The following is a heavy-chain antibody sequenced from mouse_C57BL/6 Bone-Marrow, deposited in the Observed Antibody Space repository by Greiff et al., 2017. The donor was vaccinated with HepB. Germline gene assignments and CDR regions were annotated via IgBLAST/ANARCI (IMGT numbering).Heavy chain of an antibody. J-gene: IGHJ4*01. V-gene: IGHV1-9*01. CDR2: IFPGSGST. CDR1: GYNFTDYC. Sequence: QVQLKQSGAELMKPGASVKLSCTASGYNFTDYCIEWVKQRPGHGLEWIGEIFPGSGSTNYNEKFKGKATFTADTSSNTAYMQLSSLTTEDSAIYCYAKTRSMDYWGQGTSVTVSA. CDR3: AKTRSMDY.